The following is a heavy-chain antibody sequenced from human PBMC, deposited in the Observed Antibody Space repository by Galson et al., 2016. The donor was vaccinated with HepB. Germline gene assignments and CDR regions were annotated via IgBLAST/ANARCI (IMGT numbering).Heavy chain of an antibody. CDR2: ISSGRDTT. D-gene: IGHD6-13*01. Sequence: SLRLSCAASGFTFGAYGMNWVRQAPGKGLEWVSYISSGRDTTYYADSVKGRFTISRDNPKNSLYLQMNSLRDEDTAVYYCARDSSSWSTPLWFDPWGQGTLVTVSS. V-gene: IGHV3-48*02. CDR3: ARDSSSWSTPLWFDP. CDR1: GFTFGAYG. J-gene: IGHJ5*02.